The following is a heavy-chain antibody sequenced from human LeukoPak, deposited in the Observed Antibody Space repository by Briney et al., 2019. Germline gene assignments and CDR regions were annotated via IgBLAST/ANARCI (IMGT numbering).Heavy chain of an antibody. CDR1: GHTFTSYG. J-gene: IGHJ4*02. CDR2: ISAYNGNT. CDR3: ARDPAYCSGGSCYGDY. V-gene: IGHV1-18*01. D-gene: IGHD2-15*01. Sequence: ASVKVSCKASGHTFTSYGISWVRQAPGQGLEWMGWISAYNGNTNYAQKLQGRVTMTTDTSTSTAYMELRSLRSDDTAVYYCARDPAYCSGGSCYGDYWGQGTLVTVSS.